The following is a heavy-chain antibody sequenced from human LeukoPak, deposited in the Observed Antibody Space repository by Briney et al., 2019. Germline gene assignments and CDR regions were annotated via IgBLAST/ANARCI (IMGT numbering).Heavy chain of an antibody. Sequence: SVKVSFTASGGTFISYAISWVRQAPGQGLEWMGGIIPIFGTANYAQKFQGRVTITTDESTSTAYMELSSLRSEDTAVYYCARSGNYYDSSGYQSRAFDIWGQGTMVTVSS. D-gene: IGHD3-22*01. CDR2: IIPIFGTA. CDR3: ARSGNYYDSSGYQSRAFDI. J-gene: IGHJ3*02. V-gene: IGHV1-69*05. CDR1: GGTFISYA.